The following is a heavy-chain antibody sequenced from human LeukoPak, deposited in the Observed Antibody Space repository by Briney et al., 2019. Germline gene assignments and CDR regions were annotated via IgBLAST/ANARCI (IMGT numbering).Heavy chain of an antibody. J-gene: IGHJ2*01. Sequence: SETLSLTCAVYGGSFSGYYWSWIRQPPGKGLEWIGEINHSGSTNYNPSLKSRVTISVDTSKNQFSLKLSSVTAADTAVYYCARALGYPRWYLDLWGRGTLVTVSS. CDR3: ARALGYPRWYLDL. V-gene: IGHV4-34*01. CDR1: GGSFSGYY. CDR2: INHSGST. D-gene: IGHD2-2*03.